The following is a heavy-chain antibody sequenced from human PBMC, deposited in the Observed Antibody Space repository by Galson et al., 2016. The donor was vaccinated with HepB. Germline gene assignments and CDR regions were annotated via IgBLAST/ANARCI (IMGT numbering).Heavy chain of an antibody. Sequence: LRLSCAASGFTFGAHAMHWVRQRPGKGLEWVSGISWNSGAIDYADSVRGRFTISRDNAKNSLDLQMSSLRAEDTALYYCAKDLSGIPYYYSLDVWGLGTTVTVS. CDR2: ISWNSGAI. D-gene: IGHD6-13*01. CDR3: AKDLSGIPYYYSLDV. V-gene: IGHV3-9*01. CDR1: GFTFGAHA. J-gene: IGHJ6*02.